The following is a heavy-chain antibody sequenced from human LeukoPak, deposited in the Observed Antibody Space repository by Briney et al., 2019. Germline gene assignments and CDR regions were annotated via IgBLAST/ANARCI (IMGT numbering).Heavy chain of an antibody. D-gene: IGHD2-15*01. CDR1: GYSISSASY. CDR3: VRLVTGFCSGVSCYSDHYYFYMDV. CDR2: FHHSGTT. Sequence: SETLSLTCTVSGYSISSASYWGWIRQPPGKGLQWIGSFHHSGTTYYSPSLKSRVTISVDTSQHQFSLKLSSVTAADTAVYYCVRLVTGFCSGVSCYSDHYYFYMDVWVKGTTVTVSS. V-gene: IGHV4-38-2*02. J-gene: IGHJ6*03.